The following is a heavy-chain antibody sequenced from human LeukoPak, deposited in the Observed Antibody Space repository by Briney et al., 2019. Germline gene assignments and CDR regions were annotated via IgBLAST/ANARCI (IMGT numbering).Heavy chain of an antibody. J-gene: IGHJ6*02. CDR3: ARTLRGGNHVRVYYYGMDV. V-gene: IGHV1-8*02. CDR1: GYTFTGYY. Sequence: VASVKVSCKASGYTFTGYYMHWVRQAPGQGLEWMGWMNPNSGNTGYAQKFQGRVTMTRNTSISTAYMELSSLRSEDTAVYYCARTLRGGNHVRVYYYGMDVWGQGTTVTVSS. D-gene: IGHD3-10*01. CDR2: MNPNSGNT.